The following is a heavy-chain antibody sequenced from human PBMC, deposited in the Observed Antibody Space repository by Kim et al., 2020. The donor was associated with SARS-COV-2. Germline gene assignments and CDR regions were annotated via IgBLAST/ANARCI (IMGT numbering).Heavy chain of an antibody. D-gene: IGHD2-21*01. CDR2: IYYSGST. CDR1: GGSISSYY. Sequence: SETLSLTCTVSGGSISSYYWSWIRQPPGKGLEWIGYIYYSGSTNYNPSLKSRVTISVDTSKNQFSLKLSSVTAADTAVYYCARASGLWWASVDAFDIWGQGTMVTVSS. J-gene: IGHJ3*02. CDR3: ARASGLWWASVDAFDI. V-gene: IGHV4-59*08.